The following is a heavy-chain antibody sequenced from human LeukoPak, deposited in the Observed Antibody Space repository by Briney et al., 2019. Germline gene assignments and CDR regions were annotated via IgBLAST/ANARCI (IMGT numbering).Heavy chain of an antibody. D-gene: IGHD2-2*01. V-gene: IGHV5-51*01. J-gene: IGHJ3*02. CDR2: IYPGDSDT. CDR3: ARRPYCSSTSCYEQVIDAFDI. Sequence: GESLKISCKGSGYSFTSYWIGWVRQMPGKGLEWMGIIYPGDSDTRYSPSFQGQVTISADKSISTAYLQWSSLKASDTAMYYCARRPYCSSTSCYEQVIDAFDIWGQGTMVTVSS. CDR1: GYSFTSYW.